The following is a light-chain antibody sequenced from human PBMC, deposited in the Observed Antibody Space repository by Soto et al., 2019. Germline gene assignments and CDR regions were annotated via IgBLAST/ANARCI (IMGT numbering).Light chain of an antibody. V-gene: IGKV1-5*03. CDR1: QSVNSW. Sequence: DIQLTQSPSTLAASVGDRVTITFRASQSVNSWLAWYQQRPGQAPNVLISKASHLERGLSSRFSGSGSGIELTLTISAMQPEDVAISYCPQYFSFPWTFGQGPKVDI. J-gene: IGKJ1*01. CDR2: KAS. CDR3: PQYFSFPWT.